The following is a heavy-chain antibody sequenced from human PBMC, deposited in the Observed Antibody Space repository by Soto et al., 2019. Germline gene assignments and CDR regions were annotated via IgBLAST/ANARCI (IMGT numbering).Heavy chain of an antibody. J-gene: IGHJ6*02. CDR3: ARVNYGDYYYGMDV. V-gene: IGHV4-59*01. CDR1: GGSINYSY. CDR2: ISYTGST. D-gene: IGHD4-17*01. Sequence: QVQLQESGPGLVKPSETLSLTCTVSGGSINYSYWTWIRQPPGKGLEWIGYISYTGSTNYNASLKSRLTISVDTSKNQFALKLSSVTAGDTALYYCARVNYGDYYYGMDVWGQGTTVTVSS.